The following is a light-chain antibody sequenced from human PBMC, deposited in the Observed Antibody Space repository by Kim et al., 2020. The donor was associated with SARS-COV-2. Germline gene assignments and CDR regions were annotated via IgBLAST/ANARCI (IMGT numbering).Light chain of an antibody. V-gene: IGLV1-44*01. CDR3: AAWDDSLNGWV. J-gene: IGLJ3*02. Sequence: QPVLTQPPSASGTPGQRVTISCSGSSSNIGSNTVNWYQQLPGTAPKLLISSNSQRQSGVPDRFSGSKSGTSASLAISGLQSEDEADYYCAAWDDSLNGWVFGGGTQLTVL. CDR2: SNS. CDR1: SSNIGSNT.